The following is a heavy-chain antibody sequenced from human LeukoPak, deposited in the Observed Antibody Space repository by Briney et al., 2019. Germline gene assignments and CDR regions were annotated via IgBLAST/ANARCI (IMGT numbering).Heavy chain of an antibody. CDR1: GFTFSDYY. J-gene: IGHJ4*02. CDR3: ARIAAAGISFDY. CDR2: ISKDGNSR. Sequence: GGSLRLSCAASGFTFSDYYMSWIRQAPGKGLEWVSYISKDGNSRNFADSVKGRFTISRDNAKNSLYLQMNSLRAEDTAVYYCARIAAAGISFDYWGQGTLVTVSS. D-gene: IGHD6-13*01. V-gene: IGHV3-11*01.